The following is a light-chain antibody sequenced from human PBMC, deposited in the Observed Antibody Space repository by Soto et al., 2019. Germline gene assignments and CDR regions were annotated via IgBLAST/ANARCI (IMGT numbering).Light chain of an antibody. CDR1: NSNIGSFT. CDR2: SNN. J-gene: IGLJ3*02. Sequence: QSVLTQPPSASGTPGQRVTISCSGSNSNIGSFTVNWHQQLPGTAPKLLIYSNNQRPSGVPDRFSGSKSGTSASLAISGLQSEDEADYYCAAWDDSLNGWVFGGGTKLTVL. V-gene: IGLV1-44*01. CDR3: AAWDDSLNGWV.